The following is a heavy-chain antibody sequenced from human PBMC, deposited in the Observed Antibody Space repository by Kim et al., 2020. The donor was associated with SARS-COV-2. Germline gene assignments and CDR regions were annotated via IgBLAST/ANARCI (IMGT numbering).Heavy chain of an antibody. CDR3: AGTVGASVIWIDY. Sequence: NYNPTLESRVTMSVDTSKNQFSLNLKSVTAADTAVYYCAGTVGASVIWIDYWGRGTLVTVSS. V-gene: IGHV4-4*07. D-gene: IGHD3-10*01. J-gene: IGHJ4*02.